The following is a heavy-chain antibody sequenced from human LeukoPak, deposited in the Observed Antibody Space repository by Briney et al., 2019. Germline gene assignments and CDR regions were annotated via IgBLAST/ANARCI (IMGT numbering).Heavy chain of an antibody. V-gene: IGHV3-7*01. Sequence: GGSLRLSCAASGFTFGSYAMSWVRQAPGKGLEWVANINQDGSEKYYVDSVKGRFTISRDNAKNSLYLQMNSLRAEDTAVYFCARDYYYGSGSYAYWGQGTLVTVSS. D-gene: IGHD3-10*01. J-gene: IGHJ4*02. CDR3: ARDYYYGSGSYAY. CDR1: GFTFGSYA. CDR2: INQDGSEK.